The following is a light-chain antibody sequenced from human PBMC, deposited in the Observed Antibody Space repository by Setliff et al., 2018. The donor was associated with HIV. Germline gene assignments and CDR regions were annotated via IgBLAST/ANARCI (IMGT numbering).Light chain of an antibody. J-gene: IGLJ1*01. CDR3: NSYTSSDTYG. CDR1: SNDIGSYNY. V-gene: IGLV2-14*03. CDR2: DVA. Sequence: QSALAQPASVSGSPGQSITISCNGTSNDIGSYNYVSWYQQHPGKAPKLVIYDVAQRPSGGSSRFSGSKSGDTASLTISGLQTEDEADYYCNSYTSSDTYGFGTGTKV.